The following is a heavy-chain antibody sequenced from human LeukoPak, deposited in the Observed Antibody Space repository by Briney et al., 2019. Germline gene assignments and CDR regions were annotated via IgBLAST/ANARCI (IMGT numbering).Heavy chain of an antibody. J-gene: IGHJ1*01. CDR2: ISSSSSYI. V-gene: IGHV3-21*01. CDR1: GFTFSSYS. CDR3: ARDPYDSSGLKYFQH. D-gene: IGHD3-22*01. Sequence: GGSLRLSCAASGFTFSSYSMNWVRQAPGKGLEWVSSISSSSSYIYYADSVKGRFTISRDNAKNSLHLQMNSLRAEDTAVYYCARDPYDSSGLKYFQHWGQGTLVTVSS.